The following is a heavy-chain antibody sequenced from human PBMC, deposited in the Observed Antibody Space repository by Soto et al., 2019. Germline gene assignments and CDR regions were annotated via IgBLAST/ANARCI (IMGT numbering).Heavy chain of an antibody. V-gene: IGHV1-18*01. CDR3: ARDSPPPRE. CDR2: ISAYNGNT. CDR1: GYTFTSYH. J-gene: IGHJ4*02. Sequence: QVQLVQSGAEVKKPGASVKVSCKASGYTFTSYHITWVRQAPGQGLEWMGWISAYNGNTNYAQKLQGRVTMTTDTPTSTAYMGPRSLRSDDTAGYYCARDSPPPREWGQGTLVTVSS.